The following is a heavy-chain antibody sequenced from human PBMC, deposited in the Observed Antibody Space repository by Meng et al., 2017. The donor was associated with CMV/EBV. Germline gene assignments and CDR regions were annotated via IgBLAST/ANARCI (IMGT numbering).Heavy chain of an antibody. Sequence: GGSLRLSCAASGFTFSSYAMHWVRQAPGKGLEYVSAISSNGGSTYYADSVKDRFTISRDNSKNTLYLQMGSLRAEDMAVYYCARGSCSSISCPYGMDVWGQGTTVTVSS. V-gene: IGHV3-64*02. J-gene: IGHJ6*02. D-gene: IGHD2-2*01. CDR2: ISSNGGST. CDR1: GFTFSSYA. CDR3: ARGSCSSISCPYGMDV.